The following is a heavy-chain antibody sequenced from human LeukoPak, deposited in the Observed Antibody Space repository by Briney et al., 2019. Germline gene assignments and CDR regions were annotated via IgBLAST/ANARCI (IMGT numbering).Heavy chain of an antibody. CDR3: ARGGGYCSSATCPYNWFDP. Sequence: SETLSLTCTVSGGSISSSSYYWGWIRQPPGKGLEWIGSIYYTGSTYYNPSLKSRVTISIDTSKNQFSLKLSSVTAADTAVYYCARGGGYCSSATCPYNWFDPWGQGTLVTVSS. CDR1: GGSISSSSYY. J-gene: IGHJ5*02. V-gene: IGHV4-39*07. CDR2: IYYTGST. D-gene: IGHD2-2*01.